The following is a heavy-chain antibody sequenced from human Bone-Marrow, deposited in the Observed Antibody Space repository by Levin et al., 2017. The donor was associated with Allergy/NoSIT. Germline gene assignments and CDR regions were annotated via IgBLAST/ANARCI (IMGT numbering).Heavy chain of an antibody. V-gene: IGHV4-34*01. CDR3: ARGPRHLGELSTTPNWFDP. J-gene: IGHJ5*02. Sequence: SETLSLTCAVYGGSFSGYYWSWIRQPPGKGLEWIGEINHSGSTNYNPSLKSRVTISVDTSKNQFSLKLSSVTAADTAVYYCARGPRHLGELSTTPNWFDPWGQGTLVTVSS. CDR1: GGSFSGYY. CDR2: INHSGST. D-gene: IGHD3-16*02.